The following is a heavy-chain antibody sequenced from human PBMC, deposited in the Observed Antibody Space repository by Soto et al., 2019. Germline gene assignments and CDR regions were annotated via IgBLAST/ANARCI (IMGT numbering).Heavy chain of an antibody. Sequence: PXVSLRLSCAACGFSFSSHSFNWVRQAPGQGLEWIAYISSRSSLILYADSVRGRFVISRDNALNSLYLQMNSPRDEDTAIYYCARERGEYDSGWYIDRWGQGTPVTVSS. D-gene: IGHD6-19*01. V-gene: IGHV3-21*06. CDR3: ARERGEYDSGWYIDR. J-gene: IGHJ4*02. CDR2: ISSRSSLI. CDR1: GFSFSSHS.